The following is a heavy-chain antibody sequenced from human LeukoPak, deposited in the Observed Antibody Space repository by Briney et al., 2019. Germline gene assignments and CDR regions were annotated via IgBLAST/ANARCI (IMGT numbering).Heavy chain of an antibody. CDR2: ISGSGGST. Sequence: HPGGSLRPSCXAXXXXFSSFAMSWVRQAPGKGLEWVSTISGSGGSTNYADSVKGRFTFSRDNSKNMVYLQMNSLRVEDTAVYYCAKDLPDYGDYIEGYWGQGTLVTVSS. D-gene: IGHD4-17*01. CDR3: AKDLPDYGDYIEGY. J-gene: IGHJ4*02. CDR1: XXXFSSFA. V-gene: IGHV3-23*01.